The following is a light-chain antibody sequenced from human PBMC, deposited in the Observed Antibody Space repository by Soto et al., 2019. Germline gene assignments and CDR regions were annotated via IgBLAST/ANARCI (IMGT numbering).Light chain of an antibody. CDR3: AAWDGSLNNVL. J-gene: IGLJ2*01. V-gene: IGLV1-44*01. Sequence: SVLTQAPSASGTPGQRVTISCSGSNSNIGTNTVNWYRQLPGTAPKLLIYGNNQRPSGVPDRFSGSKSGTSASLAISGLQSEDEAEYYCAAWDGSLNNVLFGGGTKVTVL. CDR1: NSNIGTNT. CDR2: GNN.